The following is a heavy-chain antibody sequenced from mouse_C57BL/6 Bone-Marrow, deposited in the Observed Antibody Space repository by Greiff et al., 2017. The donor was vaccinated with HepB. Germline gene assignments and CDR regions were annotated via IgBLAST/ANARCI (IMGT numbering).Heavy chain of an antibody. CDR1: GYTFTSYW. Sequence: VQLQQPGAELVKPGASVKMSCKASGYTFTSYWITWVKQRPGQGLEWIGDIYPGSGSTNYNEKFKSKVTLTVDTSSSTAYMQLSSLTAEDSAVYYCAREGLRLLYFDYWGQGTTLTVSS. V-gene: IGHV1-55*01. CDR2: IYPGSGST. J-gene: IGHJ2*01. CDR3: AREGLRLLYFDY. D-gene: IGHD3-2*02.